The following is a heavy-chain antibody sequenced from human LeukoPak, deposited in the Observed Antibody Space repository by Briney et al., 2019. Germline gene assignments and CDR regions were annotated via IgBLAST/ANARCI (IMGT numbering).Heavy chain of an antibody. CDR1: GYTFTGYY. J-gene: IGHJ4*02. D-gene: IGHD3-22*01. CDR3: ARDYLYYYDSSGYF. Sequence: ASVKVSCKASGYTFTGYYMHWVRQAPGQGLEWMGWINPNSGGTNYAQKFQGRVTMTRDTSISTAYMELSRLRSDDTAVYYCARDYLYYYDSSGYFWGQGTLVTVSS. CDR2: INPNSGGT. V-gene: IGHV1-2*02.